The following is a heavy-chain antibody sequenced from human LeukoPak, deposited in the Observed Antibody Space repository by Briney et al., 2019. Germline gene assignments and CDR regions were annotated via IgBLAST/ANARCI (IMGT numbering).Heavy chain of an antibody. V-gene: IGHV4-34*01. CDR3: ASERVYGSGSYYRYYYMDV. D-gene: IGHD3-10*01. J-gene: IGHJ6*03. Sequence: SETLSLTCAVYGGSFSGYYWSWIRQPPGKGPEWIGEINHSGSTNYNPSLKSRVTISVDTSKNQFSLKLSSVTAADTAVYYCASERVYGSGSYYRYYYMDVWGKGTTVTVSS. CDR1: GGSFSGYY. CDR2: INHSGST.